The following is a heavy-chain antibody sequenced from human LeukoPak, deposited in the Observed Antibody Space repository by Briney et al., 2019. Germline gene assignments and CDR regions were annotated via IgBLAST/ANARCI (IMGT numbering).Heavy chain of an antibody. Sequence: ASVKVSCKASGYTFTGYYMHWVRQAPGQGLEWMGWISAYNGNTNYAQKLQGRVTMTTDTSTSTAYMELRSLRSDDTAVYYCAREYCSSTSCQEVFDYWGQGTLVTVSS. CDR2: ISAYNGNT. CDR3: AREYCSSTSCQEVFDY. V-gene: IGHV1-18*04. J-gene: IGHJ4*02. CDR1: GYTFTGYY. D-gene: IGHD2-2*01.